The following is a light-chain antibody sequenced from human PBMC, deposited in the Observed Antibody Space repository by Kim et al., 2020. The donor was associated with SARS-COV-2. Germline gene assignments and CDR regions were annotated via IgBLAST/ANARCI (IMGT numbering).Light chain of an antibody. CDR2: GAS. CDR1: QGVSSD. J-gene: IGKJ2*01. CDR3: QQYNNWPYT. Sequence: VSPGERATPSCRASQGVSSDLAWYQQKPGQAPRLLIYGASTRATGIPARFSGSGSETEFTLTISSLQSEDFAVYYCQQYNNWPYTFGQGTKLEI. V-gene: IGKV3-15*01.